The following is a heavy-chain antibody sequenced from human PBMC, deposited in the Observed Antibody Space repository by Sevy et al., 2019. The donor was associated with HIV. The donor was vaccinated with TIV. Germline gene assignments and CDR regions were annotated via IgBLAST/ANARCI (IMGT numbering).Heavy chain of an antibody. V-gene: IGHV4-4*02. D-gene: IGHD6-25*01. J-gene: IGHJ4*02. CDR2: MYHRGTT. CDR3: AAAAGTDILGYYFDS. Sequence: SETLSLTCTVSGDSIISSRWWSWFRQSPGKGLEWIGDMYHRGTTNYSPSLKNRVIMSVDKSKNQFSLKLTSVTAADTAGYYCAAAAGTDILGYYFDSWGQGIPVTVSS. CDR1: GDSIISSRW.